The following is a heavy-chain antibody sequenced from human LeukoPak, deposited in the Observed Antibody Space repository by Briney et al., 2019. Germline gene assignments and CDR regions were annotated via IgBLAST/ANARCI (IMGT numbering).Heavy chain of an antibody. CDR1: GFTFSSYA. Sequence: PGGSLRLSCAASGFTFSSYAMSWVRQAPGKGLEWVSAISGSGGSTYYADSVKGRFTISRDNSKNTLYLQMNSLRAEDTAVYYCAKLECTYYYDSSGYYSQDYWGQGTLVTVSS. J-gene: IGHJ4*02. D-gene: IGHD3-22*01. CDR3: AKLECTYYYDSSGYYSQDY. V-gene: IGHV3-23*01. CDR2: ISGSGGST.